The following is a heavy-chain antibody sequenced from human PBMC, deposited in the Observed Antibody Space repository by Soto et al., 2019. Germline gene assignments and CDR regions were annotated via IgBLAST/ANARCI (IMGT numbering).Heavy chain of an antibody. Sequence: EVQLVESGGGLIPPGGSLRLSCAASGFLVNSAYMTWVRQAPGKGLEWLSMINSDGSTLYAESVKGRFTISRDNSKIRLDLQRNSLRAEGTAMYYCARSGYSFAWGYWGQGTLVIVTS. CDR2: INSDGST. J-gene: IGHJ4*02. D-gene: IGHD5-18*01. CDR1: GFLVNSAY. CDR3: ARSGYSFAWGY. V-gene: IGHV3-53*01.